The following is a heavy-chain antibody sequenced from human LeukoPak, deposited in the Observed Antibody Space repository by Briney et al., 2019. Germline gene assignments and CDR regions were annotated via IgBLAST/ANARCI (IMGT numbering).Heavy chain of an antibody. J-gene: IGHJ4*02. CDR3: AKGAPIYYFDY. CDR1: GFAFNSYG. Sequence: GGSLRLSCAASGFAFNSYGMHWVRQAPGKGLEWVAHISFDGSDKYYADSVKGRFTISRDNSKNTLYLQMNSLRADDTAVYYCAKGAPIYYFDYWGQGILVTVSS. V-gene: IGHV3-30*18. CDR2: ISFDGSDK. D-gene: IGHD3-9*01.